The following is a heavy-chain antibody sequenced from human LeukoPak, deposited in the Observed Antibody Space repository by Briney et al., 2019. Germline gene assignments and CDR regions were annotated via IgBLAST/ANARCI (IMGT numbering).Heavy chain of an antibody. V-gene: IGHV3-48*03. CDR2: ISSSGSTI. CDR3: AELGITMIGGV. CDR1: GFTFSSYE. J-gene: IGHJ6*04. D-gene: IGHD3-10*02. Sequence: GGSLRLSCAASGFTFSSYEVNWVRQAPGEGLEWVSYISSSGSTIYYADSVKGRFTISRDNAKNSLYLQMNSLRAEDTAVYYCAELGITMIGGVWGKGTTVTISS.